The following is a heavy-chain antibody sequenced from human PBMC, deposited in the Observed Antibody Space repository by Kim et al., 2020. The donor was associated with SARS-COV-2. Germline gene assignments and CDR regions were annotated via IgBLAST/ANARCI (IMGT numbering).Heavy chain of an antibody. CDR2: IWYDGSNK. J-gene: IGHJ2*01. CDR1: GFTFSSYG. V-gene: IGHV3-33*01. Sequence: GGSLRLSCAASGFTFSSYGMHWVRQAPGKGLEWVAVIWYDGSNKYYADSVKGRFTISRDNSKNTLYLQMNSLRTEDTAVYYCARDSARKAARPQVKYFDL. D-gene: IGHD6-6*01. CDR3: ARDSARKAARPQVKYFDL.